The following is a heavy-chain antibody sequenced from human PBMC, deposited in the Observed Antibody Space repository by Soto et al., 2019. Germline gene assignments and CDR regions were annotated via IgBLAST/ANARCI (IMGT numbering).Heavy chain of an antibody. Sequence: QPRGSLRLSCAASGFTFSSYGMHWVRQAPGKGLEWVAVISYDGSNKYYADSVKGRFTISRDNSKNTLYLQMNSLRAEDTAVYYCAKAGPSIGGNSPFDYWGQGTLVTVSS. V-gene: IGHV3-30*18. CDR1: GFTFSSYG. J-gene: IGHJ4*02. CDR2: ISYDGSNK. CDR3: AKAGPSIGGNSPFDY. D-gene: IGHD2-21*02.